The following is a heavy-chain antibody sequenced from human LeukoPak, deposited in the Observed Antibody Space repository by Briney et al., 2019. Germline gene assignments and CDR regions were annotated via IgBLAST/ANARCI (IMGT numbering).Heavy chain of an antibody. CDR3: AKDIGRVDTASAYMDV. V-gene: IGHV3-11*01. J-gene: IGHJ6*03. CDR1: EFSFSDYY. Sequence: GGSLRLSCAASEFSFSDYYMSWIRQAPGKGLEWISYISSSGSTIYYADSVKGRFTISRDNAKNSVYLQMNSLRVEDTALYYCAKDIGRVDTASAYMDVWGKGTTVTISS. CDR2: ISSSGSTI. D-gene: IGHD5-18*01.